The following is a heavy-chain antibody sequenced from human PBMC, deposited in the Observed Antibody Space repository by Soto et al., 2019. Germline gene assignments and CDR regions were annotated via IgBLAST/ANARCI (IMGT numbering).Heavy chain of an antibody. V-gene: IGHV3-23*01. D-gene: IGHD5-12*01. J-gene: IGHJ6*02. CDR3: ANDLSGYRGYDFPYYYQDVLDF. CDR1: GFTFSSYA. CDR2: ISGSGGST. Sequence: GGSLRLSCAASGFTFSSYAMSWVRQAPGKGLEWVSAISGSGGSTYYADSVKGRFTISRDNSKNTLYLQMNSLRAEDTAVYYSANDLSGYRGYDFPYYYQDVLDFSGQRSSVTVSS.